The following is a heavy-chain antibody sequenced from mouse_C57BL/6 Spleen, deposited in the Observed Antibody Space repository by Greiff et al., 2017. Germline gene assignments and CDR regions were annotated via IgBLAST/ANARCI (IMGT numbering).Heavy chain of an antibody. J-gene: IGHJ2*01. Sequence: VQLQQSGAELARPGASVKMSCKASGYTFTSYTMNWVKQRPGQGLEWIGYINPSSGYTKYNQKFKDKATLTADKSSSTAYMQLSSLTSEDSAVYYCASAELGPFDYWGQGTTLTVSS. CDR2: INPSSGYT. V-gene: IGHV1-4*01. CDR1: GYTFTSYT. D-gene: IGHD4-1*01. CDR3: ASAELGPFDY.